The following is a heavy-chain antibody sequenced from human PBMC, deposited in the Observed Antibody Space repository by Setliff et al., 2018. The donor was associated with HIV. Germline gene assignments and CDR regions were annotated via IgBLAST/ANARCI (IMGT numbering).Heavy chain of an antibody. Sequence: PGGSLRLSCAVSGFTFSSYTMNWVRQAPGKGLEWIGYIYYSGSTNYSPSRKSRVTISVDTSKNQFSLNLSSVTAAGTAVYYCARVLSSGYAGPFDSWGQGILVTVSS. CDR1: GFTFSSYT. CDR3: ARVLSSGYAGPFDS. D-gene: IGHD3-22*01. V-gene: IGHV4-59*01. J-gene: IGHJ5*01. CDR2: IYYSGST.